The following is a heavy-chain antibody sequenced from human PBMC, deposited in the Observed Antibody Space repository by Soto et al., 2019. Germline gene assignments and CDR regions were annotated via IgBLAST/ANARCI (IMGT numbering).Heavy chain of an antibody. CDR2: IYIAGNT. CDR1: GFTVSSEY. CDR3: VRDQSLVTTT. D-gene: IGHD4-17*01. Sequence: GGSLRLSCAASGFTVSSEYMSWVRQAPGNGLEWLSVIYIAGNTFYADSVKGRFTISRDNSKNTLYLQMNNLRVEDTAIYYCVRDQSLVTTTWGQGTLVTVSS. V-gene: IGHV3-66*01. J-gene: IGHJ4*02.